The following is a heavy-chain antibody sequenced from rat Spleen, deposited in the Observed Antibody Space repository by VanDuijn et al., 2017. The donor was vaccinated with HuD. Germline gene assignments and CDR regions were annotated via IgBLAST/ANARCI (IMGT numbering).Heavy chain of an antibody. J-gene: IGHJ1*01. D-gene: IGHD1-2*01. V-gene: IGHV5-22*01. Sequence: EVQLVESGGGLVQPGRSLKLSCAASGFTFSDYYMAWVRQAPKKGLEWVASISYEGSSTYYGDSVKGRFTSSRDNAKSTLYLQMNSLRSEDTATYYCARTITIAAISTYWYFDFWGPGTMVTVSS. CDR2: ISYEGSST. CDR1: GFTFSDYY. CDR3: ARTITIAAISTYWYFDF.